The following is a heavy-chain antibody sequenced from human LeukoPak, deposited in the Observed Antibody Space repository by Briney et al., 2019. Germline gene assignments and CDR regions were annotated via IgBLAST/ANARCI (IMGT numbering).Heavy chain of an antibody. D-gene: IGHD3-10*01. Sequence: SETLSLTCSVSGGSISGSSYYWGWIRHPPGKGLGWIGCIYYSRSTYYNPSLKSRVTISVDTSKNQFSLKLSSVTAADTAVYYCARHADSGFGQLAFDYWGQGTLVTVSS. V-gene: IGHV4-39*01. CDR2: IYYSRST. J-gene: IGHJ4*02. CDR3: ARHADSGFGQLAFDY. CDR1: GGSISGSSYY.